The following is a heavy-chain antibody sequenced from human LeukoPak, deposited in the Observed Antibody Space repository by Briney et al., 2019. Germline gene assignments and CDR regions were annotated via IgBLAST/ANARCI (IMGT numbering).Heavy chain of an antibody. J-gene: IGHJ4*02. CDR2: IKQDGSEK. CDR1: GFTFSSYW. Sequence: PGGSLRLSXAASGFTFSSYWMSWVRQAPGKGLEWAANIKQDGSEKYYVDSVKGRFTISRDNAKNSLYLQMNSLRAEDTAVYYCAREDTAMVKFDYWGQGTLVTVSS. CDR3: AREDTAMVKFDY. D-gene: IGHD5-18*01. V-gene: IGHV3-7*01.